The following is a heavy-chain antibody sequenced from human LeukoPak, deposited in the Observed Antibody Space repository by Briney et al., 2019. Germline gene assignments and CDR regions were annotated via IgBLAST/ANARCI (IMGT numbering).Heavy chain of an antibody. V-gene: IGHV3-30*02. CDR2: IRHGGNDK. CDR3: ARAKWEQRWFDP. J-gene: IGHJ5*02. Sequence: GGSLRLSCAASGITFSSHGMHWVRQAPDKGLEWVAFIRHGGNDKYYADSVKGRFTISRDNAKNTLYLQMNSLRAEDTAVYYCARAKWEQRWFDPWGQGTLVTVSS. D-gene: IGHD1-26*01. CDR1: GITFSSHG.